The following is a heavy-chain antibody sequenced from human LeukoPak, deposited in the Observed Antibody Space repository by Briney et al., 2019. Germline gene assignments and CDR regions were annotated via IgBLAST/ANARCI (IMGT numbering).Heavy chain of an antibody. V-gene: IGHV4-38-2*02. CDR1: GYSISSGYY. CDR2: IYYSGST. J-gene: IGHJ4*02. Sequence: SETLSLTCTVSGYSISSGYYWGWIRQPPGKGLEWIGSIYYSGSTYYNPSLKSRVTISVDTSKNQFSLKLSSVTAADTAVYYCARLPFDYWGQGTLVTVSS. CDR3: ARLPFDY.